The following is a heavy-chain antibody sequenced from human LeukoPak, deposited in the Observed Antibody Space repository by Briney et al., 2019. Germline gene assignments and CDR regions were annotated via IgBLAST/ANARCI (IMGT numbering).Heavy chain of an antibody. D-gene: IGHD4-17*01. CDR3: ARGPPPSGDKNYYYMDV. CDR2: MNPNSGNT. J-gene: IGHJ6*03. CDR1: GYTFTSYD. V-gene: IGHV1-8*03. Sequence: GASVKVSCKASGYTFTSYDINWVRQATGQGLEWMGWMNPNSGNTGYAQKFQGRVTITRNTSISTAYMELSSLRSEDTAVYYCARGPPPSGDKNYYYMDVWGKGTTVTVSS.